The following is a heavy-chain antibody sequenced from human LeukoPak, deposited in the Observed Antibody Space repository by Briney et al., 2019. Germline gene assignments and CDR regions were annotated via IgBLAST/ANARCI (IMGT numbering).Heavy chain of an antibody. J-gene: IGHJ4*02. CDR2: INHSGST. D-gene: IGHD1-26*01. CDR1: GGSFSGYY. CDR3: AIEVWVGATV. Sequence: SETLSLTCALYGGSFSGYYWSWIRHPPGKGLEWIGEINHSGSTNYNPSLKSRVTISVDTSKNQFSLKLSSVTAADTAVYYCAIEVWVGATVWGQGTLVTVSS. V-gene: IGHV4-34*01.